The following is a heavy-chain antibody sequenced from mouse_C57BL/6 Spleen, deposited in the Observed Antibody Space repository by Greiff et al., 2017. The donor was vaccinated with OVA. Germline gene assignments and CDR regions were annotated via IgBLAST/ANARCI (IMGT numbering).Heavy chain of an antibody. CDR2: IYPGDGDT. Sequence: QVQLQQSGPELVKPGASVKISCKASGYAFSSSWMNWVKQRPGKGLEWIGRIYPGDGDTNYNGKFKGKATLTADKSSSTAYMQLSSLTSEDSAVYCCARSEGSSGYDYAMDYWGQGTSVTVSS. CDR1: GYAFSSSW. D-gene: IGHD3-2*02. J-gene: IGHJ4*01. CDR3: ARSEGSSGYDYAMDY. V-gene: IGHV1-82*01.